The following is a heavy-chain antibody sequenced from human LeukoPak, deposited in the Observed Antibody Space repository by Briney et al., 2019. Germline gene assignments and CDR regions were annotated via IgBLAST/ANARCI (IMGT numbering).Heavy chain of an antibody. CDR1: GGSFSGYY. Sequence: SETLSLTCAVYGGSFSGYYWSWIRQPPGKGLEWIGEINYSGSTNYNPSLKSRVTISVDTSKNQFSLKLSSVTAADTAVYYCARIIIKIYGDYPIRWFDPWGQGTLVTVSS. J-gene: IGHJ5*02. D-gene: IGHD4-17*01. V-gene: IGHV4-34*01. CDR2: INYSGST. CDR3: ARIIIKIYGDYPIRWFDP.